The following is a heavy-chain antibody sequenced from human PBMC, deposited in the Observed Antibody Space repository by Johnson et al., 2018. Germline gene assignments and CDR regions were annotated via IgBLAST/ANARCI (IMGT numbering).Heavy chain of an antibody. Sequence: QVQLQESGPGLVKPSETLSLTCSVSGGSISGYYWSWVRQPPGKGLEWIGYSGSTDYNPSLKSRITISVDRSKGPFSLELRSVTAADTAVYYCARSPSDVLTGYYYMDVWVKGTTVSVSS. CDR3: ARSPSDVLTGYYYMDV. CDR1: GGSISGYY. V-gene: IGHV4-59*01. CDR2: YSGST. D-gene: IGHD3-9*01. J-gene: IGHJ6*03.